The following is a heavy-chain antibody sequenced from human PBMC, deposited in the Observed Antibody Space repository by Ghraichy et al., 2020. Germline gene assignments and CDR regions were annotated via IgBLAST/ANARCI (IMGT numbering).Heavy chain of an antibody. V-gene: IGHV3-21*01. D-gene: IGHD5-12*01. CDR2: ISTSSSYI. J-gene: IGHJ3*02. CDR1: GFTFSSYS. CDR3: ARDWLRFKQEGQAAFDI. Sequence: GGSLRLSCAASGFTFSSYSMNWVRQAPGKGLEWVSSISTSSSYIYYADSLKGRFTISRDNAKNSLYLQMNSLRAEDTAVYYCARDWLRFKQEGQAAFDIWGQGTMVAVSS.